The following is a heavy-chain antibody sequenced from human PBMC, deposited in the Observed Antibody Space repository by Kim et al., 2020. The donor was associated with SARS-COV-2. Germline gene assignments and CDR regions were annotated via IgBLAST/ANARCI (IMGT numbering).Heavy chain of an antibody. CDR2: INHSGSN. CDR1: DGSFSGYY. Sequence: SETLSLTCAVYDGSFSGYYWSWIRQPPGKGLEWIGEINHSGSNNYNPSPKRRVTISVDTSKNQFSLKLSSVTAADTAAYYCARRAEGFNVFDYYLDVCG. CDR3: ARRAEGFNVFDYYLDV. D-gene: IGHD3-16*01. V-gene: IGHV4-34*01. J-gene: IGHJ6*03.